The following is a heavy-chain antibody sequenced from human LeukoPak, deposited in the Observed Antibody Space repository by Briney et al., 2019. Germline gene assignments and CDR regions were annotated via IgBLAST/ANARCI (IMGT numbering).Heavy chain of an antibody. CDR3: ARDFHSSGWPFDY. CDR1: GGTFSSYA. D-gene: IGHD6-19*01. CDR2: IIPILGIA. V-gene: IGHV1-69*04. J-gene: IGHJ4*02. Sequence: ATVKVSCKASGGTFSSYAISWVRQAPGQGLEWMGRIIPILGIANYAQKFQGRVTITADKSTSTAYMELSSLRSEDTAVYYCARDFHSSGWPFDYWGQGTLVTVSS.